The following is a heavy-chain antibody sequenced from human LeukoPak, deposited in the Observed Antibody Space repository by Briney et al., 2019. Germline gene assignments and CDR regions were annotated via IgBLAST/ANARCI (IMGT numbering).Heavy chain of an antibody. D-gene: IGHD7-27*01. V-gene: IGHV1-2*02. J-gene: IGHJ4*02. CDR2: ISPDNGAT. CDR3: AKQEGLGISSCFDF. Sequence: ASVKVSCKASGYTFTSYYMHWVRQAPGQGLEWLGWISPDNGATNYAQNFQGRVTMTRDTSIGTAYMDLYRLSSDDTAVYYCAKQEGLGISSCFDFWGQGTLVTVSS. CDR1: GYTFTSYY.